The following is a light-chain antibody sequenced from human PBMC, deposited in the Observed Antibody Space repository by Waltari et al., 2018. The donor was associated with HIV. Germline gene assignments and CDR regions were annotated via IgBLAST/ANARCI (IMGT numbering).Light chain of an antibody. CDR3: QQSYSTPFT. CDR1: QTISSW. CDR2: AAS. V-gene: IGKV1-39*01. J-gene: IGKJ3*01. Sequence: DIQMTQSPSTLSASVGDRVTITCRASQTISSWLAWYQQKPDQAPKVLIYAASSLQSGVPSRFSGSGSGTDFTLTISSLQPEDFATYYCQQSYSTPFTFGPGTKVDIK.